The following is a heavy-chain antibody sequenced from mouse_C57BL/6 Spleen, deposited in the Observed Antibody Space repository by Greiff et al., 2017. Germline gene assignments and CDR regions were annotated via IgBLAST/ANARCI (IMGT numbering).Heavy chain of an antibody. Sequence: EVQVVESGPGLVKPSQSLSLTCSVTGYSITSGYYWNWIRQFPGNKLEWMGYISYDGSNNYNPSLKNRISITRDTSKNQFFLKLNSVTTEDTATYYCARDRDYDYGFAYWGQGTLVTVSA. V-gene: IGHV3-6*01. CDR1: GYSITSGYY. CDR2: ISYDGSN. J-gene: IGHJ3*01. CDR3: ARDRDYDYGFAY. D-gene: IGHD2-4*01.